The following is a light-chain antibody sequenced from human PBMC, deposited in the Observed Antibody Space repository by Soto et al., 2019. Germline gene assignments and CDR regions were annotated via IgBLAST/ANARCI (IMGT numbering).Light chain of an antibody. CDR3: CSYAGSYTHV. CDR1: SSDGGGYDF. V-gene: IGLV2-11*01. CDR2: DVT. J-gene: IGLJ1*01. Sequence: QSALTQPRSVSGSPGQSVTISCTGTSSDGGGYDFVSWFQQYPGKAPKLIIYDVTKGPSGVPDRFSGSKSGNTASLTISGLQTDDEADYYCCSYAGSYTHVFGTGTKVTVL.